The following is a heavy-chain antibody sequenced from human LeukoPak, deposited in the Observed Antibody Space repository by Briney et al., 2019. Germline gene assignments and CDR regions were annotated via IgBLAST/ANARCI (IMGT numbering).Heavy chain of an antibody. D-gene: IGHD6-13*01. CDR3: ARGCRRSSWPRGNWFDP. Sequence: KTSETLSLTCAVYGGSFSDFYWSWIRQPPGKGLEWIGEINHAGRTNYNPSLKSRVTISIDTSKNQFSLKLSSVTAADTAVYYCARGCRRSSWPRGNWFDPWGQGTLVTVSS. CDR1: GGSFSDFY. CDR2: INHAGRT. V-gene: IGHV4-34*01. J-gene: IGHJ5*02.